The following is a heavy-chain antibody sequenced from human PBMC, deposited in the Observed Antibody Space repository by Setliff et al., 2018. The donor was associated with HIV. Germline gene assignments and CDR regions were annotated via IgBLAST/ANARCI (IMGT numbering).Heavy chain of an antibody. Sequence: GESLKISCKGSGYSFTTYWITWVRQMPGKGLEWMAMIYPDDSDTRYSPSFQGQVTLSVDKSISTAYLQWSSLKASDTAMYYCARDYDTSGYPLWGQGTMVTVSS. CDR2: IYPDDSDT. D-gene: IGHD3-22*01. J-gene: IGHJ3*01. V-gene: IGHV5-51*01. CDR3: ARDYDTSGYPL. CDR1: GYSFTTYW.